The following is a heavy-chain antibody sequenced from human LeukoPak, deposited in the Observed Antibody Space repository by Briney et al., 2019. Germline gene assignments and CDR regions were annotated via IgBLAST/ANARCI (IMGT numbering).Heavy chain of an antibody. CDR3: ATGSGDTVVIDY. CDR1: GFIFSNAW. J-gene: IGHJ4*02. V-gene: IGHV3-15*01. D-gene: IGHD4-23*01. CDR2: VKSKTDGGTT. Sequence: GGFLRLSCAASGFIFSNAWMSWVRQAPGKGLEWVGRVKSKTDGGTTDYAALVKGRFTISRDDSKNTLYLQMNSLKTDDTAVYYCATGSGDTVVIDYWGQGTLVTVSS.